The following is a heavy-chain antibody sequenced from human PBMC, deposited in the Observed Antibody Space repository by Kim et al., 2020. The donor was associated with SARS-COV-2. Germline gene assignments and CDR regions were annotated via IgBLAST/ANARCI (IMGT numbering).Heavy chain of an antibody. CDR3: ARGQWLVKKVWYFDL. V-gene: IGHV3-13*04. Sequence: GGSLRLSCAASGFTFSSYDMHWVRQATGKGLEWVSAIGTAGDTYYPGSVKGRFTISRENAKNSLYLQMNSLRAGDTAVYYCARGQWLVKKVWYFDLWGRGTLVTVSS. J-gene: IGHJ2*01. CDR1: GFTFSSYD. D-gene: IGHD6-19*01. CDR2: IGTAGDT.